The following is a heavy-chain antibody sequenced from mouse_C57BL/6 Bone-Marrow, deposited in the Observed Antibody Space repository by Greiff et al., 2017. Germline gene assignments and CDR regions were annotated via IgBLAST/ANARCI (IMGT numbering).Heavy chain of an antibody. V-gene: IGHV1-54*01. J-gene: IGHJ1*03. Sequence: VQLQQSGAELVRPGTSVKVSCKASGYAFTNYLIEWVKQRPGQGLEWIGVINPGSGGTNYNEQFKGKATLTADKSSSTAYMQLSSLTSDDSAVYFCASKEYGYFDVWGTGTAVTVSS. CDR3: ASKEYGYFDV. CDR1: GYAFTNYL. CDR2: INPGSGGT.